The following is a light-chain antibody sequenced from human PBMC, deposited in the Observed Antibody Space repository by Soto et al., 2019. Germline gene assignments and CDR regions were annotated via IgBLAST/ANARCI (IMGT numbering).Light chain of an antibody. V-gene: IGLV2-14*01. CDR1: SSDVGGYNY. J-gene: IGLJ1*01. CDR3: SSYTSSSTLYV. Sequence: QSALTQPASVSGSPGQSITISCTGTSSDVGGYNYVSWYQQHPGKAPKLMLYDVSNRPSGVSKRLSGSKSGNTASLTISGLHAEDEADYFCSSYTSSSTLYVLGTGTKVTVL. CDR2: DVS.